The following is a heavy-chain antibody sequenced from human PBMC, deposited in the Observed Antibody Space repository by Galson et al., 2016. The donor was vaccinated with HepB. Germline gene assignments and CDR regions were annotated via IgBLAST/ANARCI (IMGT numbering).Heavy chain of an antibody. D-gene: IGHD6-6*01. V-gene: IGHV4-39*07. J-gene: IGHJ3*02. CDR3: ARPHYTSSSGNTHTFDI. CDR2: IYYTGSA. Sequence: WGWIRQPPGKGLEWIGSIYYTGSANCAPSLESRVTISLDTSKNQFSLKLPSVTAADTAVYYCARPHYTSSSGNTHTFDIWGQGTMVIVSS.